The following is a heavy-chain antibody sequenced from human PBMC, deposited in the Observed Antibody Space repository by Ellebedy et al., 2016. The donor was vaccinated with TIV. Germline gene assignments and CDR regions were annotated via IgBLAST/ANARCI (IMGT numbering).Heavy chain of an antibody. J-gene: IGHJ2*01. D-gene: IGHD6-13*01. V-gene: IGHV1-18*01. CDR3: ATYGGAAAGFWYFDL. Sequence: ASVKVSXXASGYTFTSYGISWVRQAPGQGLEWMGWISAYNGNTNYAQKLQGRVTMTTDTSTSTAYMELRSLRSDDTAVYYCATYGGAAAGFWYFDLWGRGTLVTVSS. CDR2: ISAYNGNT. CDR1: GYTFTSYG.